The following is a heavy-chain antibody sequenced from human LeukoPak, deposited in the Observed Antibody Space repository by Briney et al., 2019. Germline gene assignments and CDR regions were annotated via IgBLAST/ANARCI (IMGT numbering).Heavy chain of an antibody. CDR3: ARLVNTFLFDY. D-gene: IGHD3-10*01. Sequence: SETLSLTCTVSGASITSDYRSWIRQPAGEALEWIGRVYGSGSTNYNPSLKSRVTMSLDRSKNQFSLILNSVTAADTAVYYCARLVNTFLFDYWGQGILVTVSS. J-gene: IGHJ4*01. V-gene: IGHV4-4*07. CDR1: GASITSDY. CDR2: VYGSGST.